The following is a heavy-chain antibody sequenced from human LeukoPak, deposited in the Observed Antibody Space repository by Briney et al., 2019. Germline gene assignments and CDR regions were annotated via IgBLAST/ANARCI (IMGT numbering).Heavy chain of an antibody. J-gene: IGHJ4*02. CDR3: AREAGIPPSTQQWPTSVDY. V-gene: IGHV3-30-3*01. Sequence: PGRSLRLSCAATGFTFSNYAIHWGRQAPGKGLEWVAFISDDGGRQHYADSVKGRFTISRDNAKNSLYLQMNSLRAEDTAVYYCAREAGIPPSTQQWPTSVDYWGQGTLVTVSS. CDR1: GFTFSNYA. CDR2: ISDDGGRQ. D-gene: IGHD5-18*01.